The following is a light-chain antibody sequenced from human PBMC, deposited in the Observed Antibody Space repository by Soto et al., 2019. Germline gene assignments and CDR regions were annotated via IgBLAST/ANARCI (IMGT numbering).Light chain of an antibody. J-gene: IGKJ1*01. CDR3: QQFEGA. Sequence: DIQMTQSPSTLSASVGDRVTITCRASQSTSNWLAWYQQKPGKAPKLLIYQASVLESGVPSRFSGSGSGTEFTLTISSLQPDDFATYYCQQFEGAFGQGTKVEIK. CDR2: QAS. V-gene: IGKV1-5*03. CDR1: QSTSNW.